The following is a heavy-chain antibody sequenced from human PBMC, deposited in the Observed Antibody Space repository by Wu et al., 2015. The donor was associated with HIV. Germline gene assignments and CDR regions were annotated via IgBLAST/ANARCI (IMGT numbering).Heavy chain of an antibody. CDR2: ISAYNGNT. CDR1: GFTFTSFG. D-gene: IGHD6-13*01. Sequence: QVQLVQSGPEVKKPGASVKVSCKASGFTFTSFGISWLRRAPGQGLEWMGWISAYNGNTDSAQKLQGRVTLTTDTSTSTAYMELRSLRSDDTAMYYCARDPGFGSSWDYYYYGMDVWGQGTTVTVS. V-gene: IGHV1-18*01. CDR3: ARDPGFGSSWDYYYYGMDV. J-gene: IGHJ6*02.